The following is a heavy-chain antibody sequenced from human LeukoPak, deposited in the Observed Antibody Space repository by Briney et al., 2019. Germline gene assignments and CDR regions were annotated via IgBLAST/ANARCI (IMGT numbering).Heavy chain of an antibody. V-gene: IGHV3-30*02. CDR1: GFTFSRHG. CDR2: IRYDGSEK. J-gene: IGHJ4*02. CDR3: AKARGIDY. Sequence: GGSLRLSCAASGFTFSRHGMHWVRQAPGKGLEWVAFIRYDGSEKYYADSVKGRFTISRDNSENTLYLQMNSLRAEDTAVYYCAKARGIDYWGQGTLVTVSS.